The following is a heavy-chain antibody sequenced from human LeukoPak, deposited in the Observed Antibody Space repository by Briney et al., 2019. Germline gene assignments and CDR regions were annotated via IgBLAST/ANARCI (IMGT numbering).Heavy chain of an antibody. Sequence: PGGSQRLSCAASGFTFSSYAMHWVRQAPGKGLEWVAVISYDGSNKYYADSVKGRFTISRDNSKNTLYLQMNSLRAEDTAVYYCAREIAVAGGSLGMDVWGQGTTVTVSS. J-gene: IGHJ6*02. CDR1: GFTFSSYA. D-gene: IGHD6-19*01. V-gene: IGHV3-30-3*01. CDR2: ISYDGSNK. CDR3: AREIAVAGGSLGMDV.